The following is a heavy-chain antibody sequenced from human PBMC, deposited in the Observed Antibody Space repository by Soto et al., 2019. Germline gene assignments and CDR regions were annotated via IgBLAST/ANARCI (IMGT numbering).Heavy chain of an antibody. CDR2: ISGGGQRT. J-gene: IGHJ4*02. V-gene: IGHV3-23*01. CDR1: RFNISNHA. CDR3: AKVGVATGGDYI. D-gene: IGHD3-3*01. Sequence: GGSLRLSCAVSRFNISNHAMTWVRQAPGEGLEWVAVISGGGQRTHYVDSVKGRFTISRDNSKNMVFLQMNSLRIEDTALYFCAKVGVATGGDYIWGQGTVVTVSS.